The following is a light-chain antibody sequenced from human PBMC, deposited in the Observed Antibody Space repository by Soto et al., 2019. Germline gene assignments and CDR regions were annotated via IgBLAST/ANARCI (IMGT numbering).Light chain of an antibody. CDR2: EVS. J-gene: IGLJ3*02. Sequence: QSALTQPASVSGSPGQSITISCTGTSSDVGGYNDVSWHQQHPGKAAKLMIYEVSNRPSGVSNRFSGSKSGNTASLTISGLQAEDEADYYCTSFTSINTGVFGGGTKLTVL. CDR1: SSDVGGYND. V-gene: IGLV2-14*01. CDR3: TSFTSINTGV.